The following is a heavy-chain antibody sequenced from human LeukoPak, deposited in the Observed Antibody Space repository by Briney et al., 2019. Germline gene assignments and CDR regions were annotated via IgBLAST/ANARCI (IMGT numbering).Heavy chain of an antibody. Sequence: GGSLRLSCVASGFTFGKYWMSWVSQAQGKGLEWVANIKLDRSEKNYVDSVKGRFTISRVNTKNSLYLQMNSLRAEDTAVFYCARDQYDTWSRRGNFDSWGQGTLVIVSS. V-gene: IGHV3-7*03. D-gene: IGHD3-3*01. CDR3: ARDQYDTWSRRGNFDS. CDR1: GFTFGKYW. CDR2: IKLDRSEK. J-gene: IGHJ4*02.